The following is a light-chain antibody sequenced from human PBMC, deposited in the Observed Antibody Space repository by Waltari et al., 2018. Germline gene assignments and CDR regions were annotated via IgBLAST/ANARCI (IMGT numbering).Light chain of an antibody. Sequence: SSVLTQPPSVSVAPGKTARITCGGTTGKRVHWYQRKPGQAPALVIYFDSDRPSGIPERCSSSNSGNTATRTMSSVEAGEEADYYCQVWDSDSNHPVFGGGTKLTAL. CDR3: QVWDSDSNHPV. CDR1: TGKR. V-gene: IGLV3-21*04. CDR2: FDS. J-gene: IGLJ3*02.